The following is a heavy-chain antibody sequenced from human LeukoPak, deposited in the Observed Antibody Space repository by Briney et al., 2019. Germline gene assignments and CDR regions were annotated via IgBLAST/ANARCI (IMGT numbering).Heavy chain of an antibody. CDR2: INHSGST. CDR3: ARDEMEHHGSYYDF. D-gene: IGHD1/OR15-1a*01. CDR1: GGSFIGFH. Sequence: SETLSLTCAVYGGSFIGFHWNWIRQPPGKGLEWIGDINHSGSTNYNPSLTSRVTISVDPSKNQFSLNLSSVTAADTAVYYCARDEMEHHGSYYDFWGQGTLVSVSS. V-gene: IGHV4-34*01. J-gene: IGHJ4*02.